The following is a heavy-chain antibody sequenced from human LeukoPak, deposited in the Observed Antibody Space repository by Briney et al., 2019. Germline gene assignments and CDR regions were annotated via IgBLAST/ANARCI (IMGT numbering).Heavy chain of an antibody. CDR2: ISSSSSYI. D-gene: IGHD5-24*01. CDR1: GFTFSSYS. V-gene: IGHV3-21*01. Sequence: GGSLRLSCAASGFTFSSYSMNWVRQAPGEGLERVSSISSSSSYIYYADSVKGRFTISRDNAKNSLYLQMNSLRAEDTAVYYCARESRRSGAFDIWGQGTMVTVSS. CDR3: ARESRRSGAFDI. J-gene: IGHJ3*02.